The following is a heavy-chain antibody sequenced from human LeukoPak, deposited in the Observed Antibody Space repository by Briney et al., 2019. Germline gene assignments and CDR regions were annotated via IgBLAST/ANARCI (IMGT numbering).Heavy chain of an antibody. V-gene: IGHV4-30-2*01. CDR2: IYHSGST. Sequence: LRLSCAASGFTFSSYAMSWVRQAPGKGLEWIGYIYHSGSTYYNPSLKSRVTISVDRSKNQFSLKLSSVTAADTAVYYCASRDYYDSSGYYLWGQGTLVTVSS. CDR3: ASRDYYDSSGYYL. CDR1: GFTFSSYA. J-gene: IGHJ5*02. D-gene: IGHD3-22*01.